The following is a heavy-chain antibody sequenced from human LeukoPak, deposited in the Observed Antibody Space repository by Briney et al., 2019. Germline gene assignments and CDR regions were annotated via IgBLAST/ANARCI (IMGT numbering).Heavy chain of an antibody. CDR2: IYSGGST. J-gene: IGHJ4*02. Sequence: GGSLRLSCAASGFTVSSNYMTWVRQAPGKGLEWVSVIYSGGSTYYADSVKGRFTISRDNSKNTLFLQMNSLRAEDTAVYYCARNLALDYWGQGTLVTVSS. V-gene: IGHV3-53*01. CDR1: GFTVSSNY. CDR3: ARNLALDY.